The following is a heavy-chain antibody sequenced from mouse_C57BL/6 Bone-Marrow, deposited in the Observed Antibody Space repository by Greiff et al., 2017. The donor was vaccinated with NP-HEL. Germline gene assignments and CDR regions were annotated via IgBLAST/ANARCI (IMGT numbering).Heavy chain of an antibody. CDR2: IYPGGGYT. Sequence: QVHVKQSGAELVRPGTSVKMSCKASGYTFTNYWIGWAKQRPGHGLEWIGDIYPGGGYTNYNEKFKGKATLTADKSSSTAYMQFSSLTSEDSAIYYCARSTTVVALDYWGQGTTLTVSS. J-gene: IGHJ2*01. CDR1: GYTFTNYW. CDR3: ARSTTVVALDY. D-gene: IGHD1-1*01. V-gene: IGHV1-63*01.